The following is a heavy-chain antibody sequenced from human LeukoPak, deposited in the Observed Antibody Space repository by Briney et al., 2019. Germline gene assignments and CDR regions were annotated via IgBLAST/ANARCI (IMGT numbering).Heavy chain of an antibody. J-gene: IGHJ4*02. Sequence: ASVKVSCKVSGYTLTELSMHWVRQAPGKGLEWMGGFDPEDGETIYAQKFQGRVTMTEDTSTDTAYMELSSLRSEDTAVYYCATDPAYCGGDCYLDYWGQGTLVTVFS. CDR3: ATDPAYCGGDCYLDY. D-gene: IGHD2-21*02. CDR1: GYTLTELS. V-gene: IGHV1-24*01. CDR2: FDPEDGET.